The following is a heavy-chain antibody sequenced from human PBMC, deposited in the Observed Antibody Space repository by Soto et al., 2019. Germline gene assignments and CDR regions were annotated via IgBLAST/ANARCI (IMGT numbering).Heavy chain of an antibody. CDR3: AKDPRVQQQLVRYFQH. J-gene: IGHJ1*01. V-gene: IGHV3-30*18. D-gene: IGHD6-13*01. CDR2: ISYDGSNK. CDR1: GFTFSSYG. Sequence: SLRLSCAASGFTFSSYGMHWVRQAPGKGLEWVAVISYDGSNKYYADSVKGRFTISRDNSKNTLYLQMNSLRAEDTAVYYCAKDPRVQQQLVRYFQHWGQGTLVTVSS.